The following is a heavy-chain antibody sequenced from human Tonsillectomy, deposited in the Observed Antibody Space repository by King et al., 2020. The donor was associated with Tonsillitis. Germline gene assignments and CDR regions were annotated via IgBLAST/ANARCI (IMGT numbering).Heavy chain of an antibody. Sequence: VQLVESGAEMKKPGESLKISCKGSGYSFTNYWIGWVRQMPGKGLEWRGMIYPGDSDNRVTPSFEGHVTISADTSIRTAYLQWSSLRASDTAMYYCARQGGGDDRPYWGQGTLVTVSS. D-gene: IGHD3-16*01. CDR2: IYPGDSDN. V-gene: IGHV5-51*01. J-gene: IGHJ4*02. CDR1: GYSFTNYW. CDR3: ARQGGGDDRPY.